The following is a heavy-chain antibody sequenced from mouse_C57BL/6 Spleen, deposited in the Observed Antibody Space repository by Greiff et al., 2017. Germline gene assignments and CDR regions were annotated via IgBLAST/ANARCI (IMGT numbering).Heavy chain of an antibody. J-gene: IGHJ2*01. CDR2: ISDGGSYT. CDR3: AREKGDYFDY. CDR1: GFTFSSYA. Sequence: EVQLVESGGGLVKPGGSLKLSCAASGFTFSSYAMSWVRQTPEKRLEWVATISDGGSYTYYPDNVKGRFTISRDNAKNNLYLQMSHLKSEDTAMYYCAREKGDYFDYWGQGTTLTVSS. V-gene: IGHV5-4*01.